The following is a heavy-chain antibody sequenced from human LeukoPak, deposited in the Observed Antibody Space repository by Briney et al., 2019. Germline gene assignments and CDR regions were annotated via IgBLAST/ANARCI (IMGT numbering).Heavy chain of an antibody. CDR3: ARDRGEYYYDSSGYSYYFDY. CDR1: GFTFSSYI. J-gene: IGHJ4*02. Sequence: GGSLRLSCAASGFTFSSYIMNWVRQAPGKGLEWVSSISSSSSYIYYADSVKGRFTISRDNAKNSLYLQMNSLRAEDTAVYYCARDRGEYYYDSSGYSYYFDYWGQGTLVTVSS. D-gene: IGHD3-22*01. V-gene: IGHV3-21*01. CDR2: ISSSSSYI.